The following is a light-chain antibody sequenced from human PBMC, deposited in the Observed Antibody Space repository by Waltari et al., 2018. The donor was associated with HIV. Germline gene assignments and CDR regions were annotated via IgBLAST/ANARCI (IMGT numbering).Light chain of an antibody. CDR1: SGHSSNI. V-gene: IGLV4-60*02. J-gene: IGLJ3*02. CDR2: LEGGVGY. Sequence: QPVLTQSSSASASLGSSVKLTCTLTSGHSSNIIARHQQQPGKAPRYLMTLEGGVGYNRGGGVPQRFSGSSSGTDRYLTISNLQFEDEADYYCDTWDSSTWVFGGGTKVTIL. CDR3: DTWDSSTWV.